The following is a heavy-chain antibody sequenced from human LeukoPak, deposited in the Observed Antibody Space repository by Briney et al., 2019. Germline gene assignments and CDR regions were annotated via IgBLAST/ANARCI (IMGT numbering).Heavy chain of an antibody. V-gene: IGHV4-34*01. CDR3: ARTYSGSYVAAFDI. D-gene: IGHD1-26*01. CDR1: GGSFSGYY. Sequence: SSETLSLTCAVYGGSFSGYYWSWIRQPPGKGLEWIGEINHSGSTNYNPSLKSRVTMSVDTSKNQFSLKLSSVTAADTAVYYCARTYSGSYVAAFDIWGQGTMVTVSS. CDR2: INHSGST. J-gene: IGHJ3*02.